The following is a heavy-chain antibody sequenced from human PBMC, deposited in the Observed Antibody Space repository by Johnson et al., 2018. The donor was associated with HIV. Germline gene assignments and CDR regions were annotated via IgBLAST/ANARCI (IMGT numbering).Heavy chain of an antibody. CDR1: GFTFSSYG. CDR2: IRYDGSNK. D-gene: IGHD2-2*01. V-gene: IGHV3-30*02. J-gene: IGHJ3*02. CDR3: AKGGGLLSAFDI. Sequence: VQLVESGGGVVQPGGSLRLSCEASGFTFSSYGMHWVRQAPGKGLEWVAFIRYDGSNKYYADSVKGRFTISRDNSKNTLYLQMNSLRAEDTAVYYCAKGGGLLSAFDIWGQGTMVTVSS.